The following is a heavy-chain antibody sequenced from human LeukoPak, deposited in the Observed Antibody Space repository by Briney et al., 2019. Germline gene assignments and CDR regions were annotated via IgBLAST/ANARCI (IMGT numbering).Heavy chain of an antibody. D-gene: IGHD2-15*01. CDR3: AKDRGGCSGGSCWDAFDI. J-gene: IGHJ3*02. CDR1: GFTFDDYA. CDR2: ISGDGGST. V-gene: IGHV3-43*02. Sequence: PGGSLRLSCAPSGFTFDDYAMHWVRQAPGKGLEWVSLISGDGGSTYYADSVKGRFTISRDNSKNSLYLQMNSLRTEDTALYYCAKDRGGCSGGSCWDAFDIWGQGTMVTVSS.